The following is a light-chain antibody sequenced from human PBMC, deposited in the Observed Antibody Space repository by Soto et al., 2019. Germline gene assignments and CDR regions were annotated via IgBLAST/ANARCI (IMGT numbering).Light chain of an antibody. CDR2: DVT. Sequence: QSALTQPASVSGSPGQSITISCTGTSSNIGSYNLISWFQHHPGKAPQLMIYDVTKRPSGVSSRFSGSKSGTSASLAISGVQSEDEAVYYCAAWDDSLRGPVFGGGTKVTVL. V-gene: IGLV2-14*02. CDR3: AAWDDSLRGPV. J-gene: IGLJ2*01. CDR1: SSNIGSYNL.